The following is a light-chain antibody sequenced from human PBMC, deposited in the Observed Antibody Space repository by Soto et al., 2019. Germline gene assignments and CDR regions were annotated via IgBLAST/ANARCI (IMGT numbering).Light chain of an antibody. V-gene: IGLV2-14*01. CDR1: SXDVGAYNY. CDR2: EVT. J-gene: IGLJ1*01. Sequence: QSVLTQPASVSGSLGQSITISCTGTSXDVGAYNYVSWYQQHPDKAPKLLIFEVTNRPSGVSGRFSGSKSGITASLSISGLQPEDEADYFCCSSAPESTYVCGTGTKVTVL. CDR3: CSSAPESTYV.